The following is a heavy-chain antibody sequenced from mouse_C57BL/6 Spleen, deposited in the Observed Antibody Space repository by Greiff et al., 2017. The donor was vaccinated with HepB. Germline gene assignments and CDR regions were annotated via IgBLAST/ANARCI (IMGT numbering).Heavy chain of an antibody. Sequence: DVMLVESGGGLVKPGGSLKLSCAASGFTFSDYGMHWVRQAPEKGLEWVAYISSGSSTIYYADTVKGRFTISRDNAKNTLFLQMTSLRSEDTAMYYCARKDYSNAMDYWGQGTSVTVSS. D-gene: IGHD2-5*01. CDR1: GFTFSDYG. V-gene: IGHV5-17*01. CDR3: ARKDYSNAMDY. CDR2: ISSGSSTI. J-gene: IGHJ4*01.